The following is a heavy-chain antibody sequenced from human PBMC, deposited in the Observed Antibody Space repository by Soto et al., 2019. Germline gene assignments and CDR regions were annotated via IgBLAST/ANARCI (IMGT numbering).Heavy chain of an antibody. CDR2: INRDGSST. D-gene: IGHD1-26*01. J-gene: IGHJ4*02. CDR1: GFTFSSYW. CDR3: ARDLGGSSALNY. Sequence: GGSLRLPCAASGFTFSSYWMHWVRQAPGKGLVWVSRINRDGSSTSYADSVKCRFTISRDNAKNTLYLQMNSLRAEDTAVYYCARDLGGSSALNYWGQGTLVTVSS. V-gene: IGHV3-74*01.